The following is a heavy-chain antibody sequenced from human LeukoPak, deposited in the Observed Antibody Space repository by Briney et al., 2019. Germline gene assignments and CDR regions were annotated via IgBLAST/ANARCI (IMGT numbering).Heavy chain of an antibody. Sequence: ASVKVSCKASGGTFSSYAISWVRQAPGQGLEWMGGIIPIFGTANYAQKFQGRVTITADESTSTACMELSSLRSEDTAVYYCARARGYCSGGSCYSGRWFDPWGQGTLVTVSS. V-gene: IGHV1-69*13. J-gene: IGHJ5*02. CDR1: GGTFSSYA. CDR2: IIPIFGTA. CDR3: ARARGYCSGGSCYSGRWFDP. D-gene: IGHD2-15*01.